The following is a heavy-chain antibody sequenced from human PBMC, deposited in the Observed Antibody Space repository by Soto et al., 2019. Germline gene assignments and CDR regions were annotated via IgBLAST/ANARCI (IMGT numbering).Heavy chain of an antibody. Sequence: ASVKVSCKASGYTFTSYDINWVRQATGQGLEWMGWMNPNSGNTGYAQKFQGRVTMTRNTSISTAYMELSSLRSEDTAVYYCARLGRDSSVWYYSVKEDYYGIYVWDQGTTVTVAS. V-gene: IGHV1-8*01. J-gene: IGHJ6*02. CDR1: GYTFTSYD. D-gene: IGHD6-19*01. CDR2: MNPNSGNT. CDR3: ARLGRDSSVWYYSVKEDYYGIYV.